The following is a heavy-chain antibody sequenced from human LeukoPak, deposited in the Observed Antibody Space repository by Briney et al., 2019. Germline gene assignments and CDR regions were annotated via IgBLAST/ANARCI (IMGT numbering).Heavy chain of an antibody. J-gene: IGHJ4*02. CDR3: ARGSYYYVSD. D-gene: IGHD3-22*01. Sequence: TSQTLSLTCTVSGGSISSGDYYWSWISQPPGKGLEWIGYIYYRGSTYYNPSLKSRVTISVDTSKKQFSLKLSSVTAADTAVYYCARGSYYYVSDWGQGTLVTVSS. CDR2: IYYRGST. V-gene: IGHV4-30-4*08. CDR1: GGSISSGDYY.